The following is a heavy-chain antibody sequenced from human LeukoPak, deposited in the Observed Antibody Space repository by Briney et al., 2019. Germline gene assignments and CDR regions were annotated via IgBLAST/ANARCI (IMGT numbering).Heavy chain of an antibody. CDR3: AKDLYSGYAKGWFDP. Sequence: GGSLRLSCAASGFTFSSYAMSWVRQAPGKGLEWVSAISGSGGSTYYADSVKGRFTISRDNSKNTLYLQMNSLRAEDTALYYCAKDLYSGYAKGWFDPWGQGTLVTVSS. CDR2: ISGSGGST. J-gene: IGHJ5*02. V-gene: IGHV3-23*01. CDR1: GFTFSSYA. D-gene: IGHD5-12*01.